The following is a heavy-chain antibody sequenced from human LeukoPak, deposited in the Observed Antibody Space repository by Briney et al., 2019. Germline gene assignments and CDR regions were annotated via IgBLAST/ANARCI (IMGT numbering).Heavy chain of an antibody. J-gene: IGHJ4*02. CDR1: GVTFGDYA. CDR2: IRSKAYGGTT. CDR3: TRADSITTFAGGY. D-gene: IGHD3-9*01. V-gene: IGHV3-49*04. Sequence: GRSLRLSCTAAGVTFGDYAMSCVRQAPGNRLEGVGFIRSKAYGGTTEYAASVKGRFPISRDDSKSIAYLQMHSLKTEATAVYYCTRADSITTFAGGYWGQGTLVTVSS.